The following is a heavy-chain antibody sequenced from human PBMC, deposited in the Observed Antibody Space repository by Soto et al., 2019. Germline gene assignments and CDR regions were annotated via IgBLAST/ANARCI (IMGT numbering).Heavy chain of an antibody. Sequence: FGPTLVNTTQTLTQTCTFAGFSLSTSGVGVGWIRQPPGKALEWLALIYWDDDKRYSPSLKSRLTITEDTSKNQVVLTMTNMDPVDTATYYCAHTPLRYFDWLLSPLDYWGQGTLVTVSS. CDR1: GFSLSTSGVG. D-gene: IGHD3-9*01. V-gene: IGHV2-5*02. CDR3: AHTPLRYFDWLLSPLDY. J-gene: IGHJ4*02. CDR2: IYWDDDK.